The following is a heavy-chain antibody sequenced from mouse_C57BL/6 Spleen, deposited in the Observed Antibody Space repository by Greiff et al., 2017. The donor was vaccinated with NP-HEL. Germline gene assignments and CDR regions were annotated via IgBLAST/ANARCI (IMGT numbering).Heavy chain of an antibody. CDR3: ARDGMVGRYFDV. D-gene: IGHD2-3*01. CDR1: GFTFSDFY. Sequence: EVHLVESGGGLVQSGRSLRLSCATSGFTFSDFYMEWVRQAPGKGLEWIAASRNKANDYTTEYSASVKGRFIVSRDTSQSILYLQMNALRAEDTAIYYCARDGMVGRYFDVWGTGTTVTVSS. J-gene: IGHJ1*03. CDR2: SRNKANDYTT. V-gene: IGHV7-1*01.